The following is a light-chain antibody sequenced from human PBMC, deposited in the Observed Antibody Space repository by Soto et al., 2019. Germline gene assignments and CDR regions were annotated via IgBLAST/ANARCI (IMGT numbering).Light chain of an antibody. Sequence: QSGLTQPPSVSGAPGQRVTISCTGSSSNIGAGYDVHWYQQRPGAAPRLLIFANSDRPSGVPDRFSGSKSGTSASLTIAGLQAEDEADYYCQSYDTSLSGSGVFGTGTQLTVL. CDR2: ANS. J-gene: IGLJ1*01. CDR3: QSYDTSLSGSGV. CDR1: SSNIGAGYD. V-gene: IGLV1-40*01.